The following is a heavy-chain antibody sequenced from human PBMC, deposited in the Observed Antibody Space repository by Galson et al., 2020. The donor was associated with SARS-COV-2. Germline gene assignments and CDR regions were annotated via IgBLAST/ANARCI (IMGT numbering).Heavy chain of an antibody. CDR3: AREAGGEFDWLRYGMNV. CDR2: INPNSGGT. D-gene: IGHD3-10*01. V-gene: IGHV1-2*02. Sequence: ASVKVSCKASGYTFTAYYIHWVRQAPGQGLEWMGWINPNSGGTNYAQKFQGRVTMTRDTSITTAHMDLSRLKSDDTAVYYCAREAGGEFDWLRYGMNVWGQGTTVTVSS. J-gene: IGHJ6*02. CDR1: GYTFTAYY.